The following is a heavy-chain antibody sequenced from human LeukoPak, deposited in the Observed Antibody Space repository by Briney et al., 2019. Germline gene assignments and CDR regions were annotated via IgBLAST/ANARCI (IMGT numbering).Heavy chain of an antibody. D-gene: IGHD3-3*01. V-gene: IGHV4-30-4*01. CDR2: IYYSGST. CDR3: ARLRRGTIFGVVIVRYYYYMDV. J-gene: IGHJ6*03. CDR1: GGSITSDNYY. Sequence: SETLSLTCTVSGGSITSDNYYWSWIRQPPGKGLEWIGYIYYSGSTYYSPSLKSRVTISVDMSKNHFSLKLSSATAADTAVYYCARLRRGTIFGVVIVRYYYYMDVWGKGNTVTVSS.